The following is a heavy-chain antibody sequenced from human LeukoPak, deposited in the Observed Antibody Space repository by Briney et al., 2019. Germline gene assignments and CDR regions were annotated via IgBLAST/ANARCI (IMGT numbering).Heavy chain of an antibody. CDR2: IKQDGSER. Sequence: GGSLRLSCAASGFTFSNYWMTWVRQAPGRGMEWVANIKQDGSERYYVDSVKGRFTISRDNAKNSLYLQMKSLRVEDTAVYYCAREFGWFLGFDYWGQGTLVTVSS. CDR1: GFTFSNYW. CDR3: AREFGWFLGFDY. D-gene: IGHD3-22*01. J-gene: IGHJ4*02. V-gene: IGHV3-7*04.